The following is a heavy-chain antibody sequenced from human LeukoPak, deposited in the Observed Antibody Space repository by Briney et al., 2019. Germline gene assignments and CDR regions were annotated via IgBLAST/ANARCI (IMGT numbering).Heavy chain of an antibody. V-gene: IGHV4-31*03. J-gene: IGHJ5*02. Sequence: SETLSLTCTISGGSIRSHENYWSWIRQHPGKGLEWIGYIYHSGSTYYNPSLKSRVTISVDTSRSQFSLKLSSVTAADTAVYYCARAHNYDSLTGYYIDPWGQGTLVTVSS. CDR2: IYHSGST. CDR1: GGSIRSHENY. D-gene: IGHD3-9*01. CDR3: ARAHNYDSLTGYYIDP.